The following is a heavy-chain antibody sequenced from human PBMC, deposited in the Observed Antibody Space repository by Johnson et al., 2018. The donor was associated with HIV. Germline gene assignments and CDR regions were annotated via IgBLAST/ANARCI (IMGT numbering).Heavy chain of an antibody. CDR2: ISYDGNNK. D-gene: IGHD6-6*01. V-gene: IGHV3-30*03. Sequence: QVQLVESGGGVVQPGRSLRLSCAASGFTFSSYGMHWVRQAPGKGLEWVAVISYDGNNKYYADSVKGRFTISRDNSKNTLYLQLSSLRSEDTAVYYCARDRTLWQLVRPGGAFDIWGQGTMVTVSS. CDR1: GFTFSSYG. J-gene: IGHJ3*02. CDR3: ARDRTLWQLVRPGGAFDI.